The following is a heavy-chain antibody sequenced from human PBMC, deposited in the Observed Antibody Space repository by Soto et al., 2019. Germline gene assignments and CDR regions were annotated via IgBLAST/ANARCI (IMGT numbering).Heavy chain of an antibody. CDR1: GFTFSSYA. CDR2: ISSSGGST. D-gene: IGHD3-3*01. CDR3: VKAYDFWSDYYFVD. J-gene: IGHJ4*02. V-gene: IGHV3-23*01. Sequence: GGSLRLSCAASGFTFSSYAMSWVRQAPGKGLEWVSAISSSGGSTYYADSVKGRFTISRDNFKNTLYLQMNSLRAEDTAVYYCVKAYDFWSDYYFVDWGQGTLVTVSS.